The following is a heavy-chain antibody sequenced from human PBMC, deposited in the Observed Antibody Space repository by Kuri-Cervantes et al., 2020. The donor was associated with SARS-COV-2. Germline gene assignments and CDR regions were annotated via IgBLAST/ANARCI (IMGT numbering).Heavy chain of an antibody. D-gene: IGHD3-22*01. J-gene: IGHJ4*02. CDR1: GSTFSSYA. CDR2: ISGSGGST. CDR3: AKSYYYDSSGYYYVFNTYYFDY. V-gene: IGHV3-23*01. Sequence: GESLKISCAASGSTFSSYAMSWVRQAPGRGLEWVSAISGSGGSTYYADSVKGRFTISRDNSKNTLYLQMNSLRAEDTAVYYCAKSYYYDSSGYYYVFNTYYFDYWGQGTLVTVSS.